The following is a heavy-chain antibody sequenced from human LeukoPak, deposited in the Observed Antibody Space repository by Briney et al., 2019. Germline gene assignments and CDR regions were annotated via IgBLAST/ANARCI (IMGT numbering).Heavy chain of an antibody. V-gene: IGHV5-51*01. Sequence: GESPKISCNGSGYSFTSYWIGWVRQLPGKGLEWRGIIYPGDSDTRYSPSFQGQVTISADKSISTAYLQWSSLKASDTAMYYCARHSFAPRIVATIREGDYWGQGPLVTVSS. J-gene: IGHJ4*02. CDR1: GYSFTSYW. CDR3: ARHSFAPRIVATIREGDY. D-gene: IGHD5-12*01. CDR2: IYPGDSDT.